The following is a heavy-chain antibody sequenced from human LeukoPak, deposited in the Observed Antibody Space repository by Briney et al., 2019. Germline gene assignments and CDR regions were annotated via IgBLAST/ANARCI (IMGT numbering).Heavy chain of an antibody. J-gene: IGHJ4*02. Sequence: GASVKVSCKASGYSFSNYGISWVRQAPGQGLEWMGWISGYNGNTNYAQKFQGRVTMTTDTSTSTAYMELRSLRSDVTAVYYCARDCGYQCLFDYWGQGTLVTVSS. CDR2: ISGYNGNT. CDR1: GYSFSNYG. CDR3: ARDCGYQCLFDY. D-gene: IGHD5-12*01. V-gene: IGHV1-18*01.